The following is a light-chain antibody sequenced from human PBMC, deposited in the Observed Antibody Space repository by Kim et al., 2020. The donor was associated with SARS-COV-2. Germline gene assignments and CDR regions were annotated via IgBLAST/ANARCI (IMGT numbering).Light chain of an antibody. V-gene: IGKV3-20*01. CDR2: GAS. J-gene: IGKJ1*01. CDR3: QQYGSSPRT. CDR1: QSVSSSY. Sequence: SRGERATRSCRASQSVSSSYLAWYQQKPGQAPRLLIYGASSRATGIPDRFSGSGSGTDFTLTISRLEPEDFAVYYCQQYGSSPRTFGQGTKVDIK.